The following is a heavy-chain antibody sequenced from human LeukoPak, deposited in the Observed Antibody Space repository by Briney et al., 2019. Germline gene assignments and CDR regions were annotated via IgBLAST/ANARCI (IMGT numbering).Heavy chain of an antibody. CDR3: ARQGVQLSLGAFDI. Sequence: KPSETLSLTCTVSGGSISSSSYYWGWIRQPPGKGLEWIGSIYYSGSTYYNPSLKSRVTISVDTSKNQFSLKLSSVTAADTAVYYCARQGVQLSLGAFDIWGQGTMVTVSS. D-gene: IGHD5-18*01. CDR2: IYYSGST. CDR1: GGSISSSSYY. V-gene: IGHV4-39*01. J-gene: IGHJ3*02.